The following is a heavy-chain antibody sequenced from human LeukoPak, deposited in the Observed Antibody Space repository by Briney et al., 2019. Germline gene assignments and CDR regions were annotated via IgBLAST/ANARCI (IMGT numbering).Heavy chain of an antibody. CDR2: ISTYNGYS. D-gene: IGHD6-19*01. CDR3: AKNSSGVYSDY. CDR1: GYTFTSSG. V-gene: IGHV1-18*01. J-gene: IGHJ4*02. Sequence: ASVKVTCKTSGYTFTSSGITWVRQAPGQGLEWMGWISTYNGYSKYAQNLQGRVTMTADTSTSTAYMELSSLRSDDTAVYYCAKNSSGVYSDYWGQGTLVTVSS.